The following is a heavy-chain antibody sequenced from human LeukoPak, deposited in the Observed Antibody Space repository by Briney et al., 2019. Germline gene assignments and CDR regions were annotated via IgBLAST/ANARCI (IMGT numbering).Heavy chain of an antibody. V-gene: IGHV4-59*01. CDR3: ARVVLYSSGWYGTDYFDY. D-gene: IGHD6-19*01. Sequence: ASETLSLTCTVAGGSISSYYWSWIRQPPGKGLEWIGYIYYSGSTNYNPSLKSRVTISVDTSKNQFSLKLSSVTAADTAVYYCARVVLYSSGWYGTDYFDYWGQGTLVTVSS. CDR1: GGSISSYY. CDR2: IYYSGST. J-gene: IGHJ4*02.